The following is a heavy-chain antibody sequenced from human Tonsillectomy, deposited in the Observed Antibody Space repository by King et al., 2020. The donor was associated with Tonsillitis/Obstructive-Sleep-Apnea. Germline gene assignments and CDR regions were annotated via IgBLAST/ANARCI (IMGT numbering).Heavy chain of an antibody. Sequence: VQLQESGPGLVKPSGTLSLTCSGSGGSISSSNWWSGVRQPPGRGLEWIGEIYHSGNTNSKPALKSLVTISVDKSKNQFSMNLSSVTAADTAVYYCASHYYYYYMDVWGKGTTVTVSS. CDR1: GGSISSSNW. CDR2: IYHSGNT. CDR3: ASHYYYYYMDV. V-gene: IGHV4-4*02. J-gene: IGHJ6*03.